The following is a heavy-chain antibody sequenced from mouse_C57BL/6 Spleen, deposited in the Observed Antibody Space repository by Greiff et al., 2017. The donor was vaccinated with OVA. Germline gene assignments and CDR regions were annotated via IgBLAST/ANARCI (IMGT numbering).Heavy chain of an antibody. Sequence: VQLQQSGPGLVQPSQSLSITCTVSGFSLTSHGVHWVRQSPGKGLEWLGVIWRGGSTDYNAAFMSRLSITKDNSKSQVFFKMNSLQADDTAIYYCAKNDGSLYAMDYWGQGTSVTVSS. CDR2: IWRGGST. V-gene: IGHV2-5*01. D-gene: IGHD1-1*02. CDR1: GFSLTSHG. CDR3: AKNDGSLYAMDY. J-gene: IGHJ4*01.